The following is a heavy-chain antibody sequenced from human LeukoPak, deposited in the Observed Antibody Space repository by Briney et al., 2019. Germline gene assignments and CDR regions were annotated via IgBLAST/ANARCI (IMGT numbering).Heavy chain of an antibody. CDR3: ARDAGDGVYV. Sequence: ASVKVSCKASGYNFTTYGVSWVRQAPGQRPEWMGWISCYNGNSKSSEKFQGRVTMTIETSTSTVYMELRTLKNDDTAVYYCARDAGDGVYVWGLGTTVIVS. D-gene: IGHD4-17*01. J-gene: IGHJ6*02. V-gene: IGHV1-18*01. CDR2: ISCYNGNS. CDR1: GYNFTTYG.